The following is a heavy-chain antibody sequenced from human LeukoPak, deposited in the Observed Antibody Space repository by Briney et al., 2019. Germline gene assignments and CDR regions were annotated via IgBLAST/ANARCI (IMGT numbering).Heavy chain of an antibody. J-gene: IGHJ5*02. D-gene: IGHD2-21*02. CDR3: ARANAGVTPPRFDP. Sequence: GASVKVSCKASGYTFTGYYMHGVRQAPGQEGEWVGWINPNSGGTNYAQKVQGRVTMTRDTSISTAYMELSRLRSDDTAVYYCARANAGVTPPRFDPWGQGTLVTVSS. CDR2: INPNSGGT. V-gene: IGHV1-2*02. CDR1: GYTFTGYY.